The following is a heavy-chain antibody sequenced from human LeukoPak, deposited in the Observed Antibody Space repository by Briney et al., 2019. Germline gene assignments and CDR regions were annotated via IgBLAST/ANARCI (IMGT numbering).Heavy chain of an antibody. CDR2: ISSSSSYI. J-gene: IGHJ3*02. Sequence: PGGSLRLSCAASGFTFSSYGMHWVRQAPGKGLEWVSSISSSSSYIYYADSVKGRFTISRDNAKNSLYLQMNSLRAEDTAVYYCARDRTSGWDAFDIWGQGTMVTVSS. V-gene: IGHV3-21*01. CDR3: ARDRTSGWDAFDI. CDR1: GFTFSSYG. D-gene: IGHD6-19*01.